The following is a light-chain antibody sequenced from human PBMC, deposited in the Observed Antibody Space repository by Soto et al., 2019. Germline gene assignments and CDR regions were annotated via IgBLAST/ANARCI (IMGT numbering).Light chain of an antibody. CDR2: AVS. CDR1: QTISNY. CDR3: QQSYSTPYT. V-gene: IGKV1-39*01. Sequence: DIQMTQSPSSLSASVGDRVSITCRPSQTISNYLNWYQQKPGKAPKLLIYAVSRLQSGVPLRFSGSGSRTDFTLTISSLQPEDFATYYCQQSYSTPYTFGQGTKLE. J-gene: IGKJ2*01.